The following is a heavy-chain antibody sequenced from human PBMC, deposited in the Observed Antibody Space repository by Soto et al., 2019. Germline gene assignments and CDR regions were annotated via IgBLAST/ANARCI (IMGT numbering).Heavy chain of an antibody. D-gene: IGHD5-12*01. CDR3: ARDLRERGIYGMDV. CDR2: IIPIFGTA. V-gene: IGHV1-69*12. Sequence: QVQLVQSGAGVKKPGSSVKVSWKASGGTFSSYAISWVRQARGQGLEWMGGIIPIFGTANYAQKFQGRVTITADESTSTAYMELSSVRSEDTAVYYSARDLRERGIYGMDVWGQGTTVTVSS. J-gene: IGHJ6*02. CDR1: GGTFSSYA.